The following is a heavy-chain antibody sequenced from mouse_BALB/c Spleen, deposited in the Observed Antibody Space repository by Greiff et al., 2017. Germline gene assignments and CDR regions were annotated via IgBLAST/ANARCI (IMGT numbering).Heavy chain of an antibody. V-gene: IGHV5-6-3*01. D-gene: IGHD1-3*01. CDR1: GFTFSSYG. CDR3: AREGLKEGFAY. Sequence: EVKLMESGGGLVQPGGSLKLSCAASGFTFSSYGMSWVRQTPDKRLELVATINSNGGSTYYPDSVKGRFTISRDNAKNTLYLQMSSLKSEDTAMYYCAREGLKEGFAYWGQGTLVTVSA. CDR2: INSNGGST. J-gene: IGHJ3*01.